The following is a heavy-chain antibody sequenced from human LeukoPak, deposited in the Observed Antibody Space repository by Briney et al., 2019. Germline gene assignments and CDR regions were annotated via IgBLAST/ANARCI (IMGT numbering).Heavy chain of an antibody. D-gene: IGHD6-19*01. J-gene: IGHJ6*03. CDR3: ARCRSSGWSRGYMDV. CDR2: IYYSGST. CDR1: GGSISSSSYY. V-gene: IGHV4-39*07. Sequence: PSETLSLTCTVSGGSISSSSYYWGWIRQPPGKGLEWIGSIYYSGSTYYDPSLKSRVTISVDTSKNQFSLKLSSVTAADTAVYYCARCRSSGWSRGYMDVWGKGTTVTVSS.